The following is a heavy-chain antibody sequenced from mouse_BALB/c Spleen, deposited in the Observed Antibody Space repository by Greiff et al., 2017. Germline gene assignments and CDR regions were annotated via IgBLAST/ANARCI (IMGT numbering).Heavy chain of an antibody. V-gene: IGHV1S81*02. CDR3: TRRRQLGLDAMDY. Sequence: VQLQQSGAELVKPGASVKLSCKASGYTFTSYYMYWVKQRPGQGLEWIGEINPSNGGTNFNEKFKSKATLTVDKSSSTAYMQLSSLTSEDSAVYYCTRRRQLGLDAMDYWGQGTSVTVSS. CDR2: INPSNGGT. D-gene: IGHD3-2*01. CDR1: GYTFTSYY. J-gene: IGHJ4*01.